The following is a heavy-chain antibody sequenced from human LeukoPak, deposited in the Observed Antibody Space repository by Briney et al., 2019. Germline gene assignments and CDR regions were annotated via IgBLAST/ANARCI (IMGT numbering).Heavy chain of an antibody. Sequence: PGGSLRLSCAASGFTFSSYSMNWVRQAPGKGLEWVSSISGTTTYIYYADSVKGRFTISRDNDNNSLSLQMNSLRAEDTAVYYCARDDIFVGQGGELLWFGESMGIDYWGQGALVTVSS. CDR1: GFTFSSYS. V-gene: IGHV3-21*06. J-gene: IGHJ4*02. CDR3: ARDDIFVGQGGELLWFGESMGIDY. D-gene: IGHD3-10*01. CDR2: ISGTTTYI.